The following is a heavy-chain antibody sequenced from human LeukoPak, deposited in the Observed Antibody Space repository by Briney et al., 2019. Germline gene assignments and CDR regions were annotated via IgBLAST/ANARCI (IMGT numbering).Heavy chain of an antibody. V-gene: IGHV3-30*18. D-gene: IGHD5-12*01. CDR1: GFTFSSYG. J-gene: IGHJ4*02. Sequence: GGSLRLSCAASGFTFSSYGMHWVRQAPGKGLEWVAVISYDGSNKYYVDSVKGRFTISRDNSKNTLYLQMNSLRAEDTAVYYCAKDVGIVATISSTYWGQGTLVTVSS. CDR3: AKDVGIVATISSTY. CDR2: ISYDGSNK.